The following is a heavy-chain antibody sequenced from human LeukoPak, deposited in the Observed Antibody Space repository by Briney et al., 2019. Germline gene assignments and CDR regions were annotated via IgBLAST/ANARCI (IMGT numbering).Heavy chain of an antibody. CDR2: INHSGST. D-gene: IGHD1-7*01. CDR3: ARVPLDSNSSRVHDAFDI. CDR1: GGSFSGYY. V-gene: IGHV4-34*01. J-gene: IGHJ3*02. Sequence: PSETLSLTCAVYGGSFSGYYWSWIRQRPGKGLEWIGEINHSGSTNYNPSLKSRVTISVDTSKNQFSLQLSSVTAADTAVYYCARVPLDSNSSRVHDAFDIWGQGTMVTVSS.